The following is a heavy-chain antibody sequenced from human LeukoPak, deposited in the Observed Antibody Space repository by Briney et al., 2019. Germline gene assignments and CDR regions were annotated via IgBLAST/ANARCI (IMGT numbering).Heavy chain of an antibody. D-gene: IGHD3-9*01. V-gene: IGHV4-59*05. J-gene: IGHJ4*02. CDR2: IYYSGST. CDR3: AKDILTGYGNLWG. CDR1: GGSISNYY. Sequence: KPSETLSLTCTVSGGSISNYYWNWIRQPPGKGLEWIGSIYYSGSTYYNPSLKSRVTISVDTSKNQFSLKLSSVTAADTAVYYCAKDILTGYGNLWGWGQETLVTVSS.